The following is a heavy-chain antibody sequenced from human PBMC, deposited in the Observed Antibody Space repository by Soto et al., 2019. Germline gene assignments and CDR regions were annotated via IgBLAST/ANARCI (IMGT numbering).Heavy chain of an antibody. CDR3: AREASNYSSGWNDAFDI. CDR1: GFTFSSYA. CDR2: ISYDGSNK. D-gene: IGHD6-19*01. V-gene: IGHV3-30-3*01. J-gene: IGHJ3*02. Sequence: QVQLVESGGGWVQPGRSLRLSCAASGFTFSSYAMHWVRQAPGKGLEWVAVISYDGSNKYYADSVKGRFTISRDNSKNTLYLQMNSLRAEDTAVYYCAREASNYSSGWNDAFDIWGQGTMVTVSS.